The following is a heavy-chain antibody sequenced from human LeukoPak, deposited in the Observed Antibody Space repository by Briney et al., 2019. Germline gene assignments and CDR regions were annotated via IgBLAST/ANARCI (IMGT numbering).Heavy chain of an antibody. CDR1: GFTFSSYA. V-gene: IGHV3-23*01. CDR2: ISGSGGST. CDR3: AKVPDSCYDTAPFDY. Sequence: GGSLRLSCAASGFTFSSYAMSWVRQAPGKGLEWVSAISGSGGSTYYADSVKGRFTISRDNSKNTLYLQMNSLRAEDTAVYYCAKVPDSCYDTAPFDYWGQGTLVTVSS. D-gene: IGHD5-12*01. J-gene: IGHJ4*02.